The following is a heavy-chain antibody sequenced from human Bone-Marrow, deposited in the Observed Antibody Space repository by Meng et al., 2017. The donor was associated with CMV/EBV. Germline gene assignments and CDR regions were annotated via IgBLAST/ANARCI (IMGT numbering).Heavy chain of an antibody. CDR3: ARGSWENWYFDL. V-gene: IGHV1-2*02. CDR2: INPNSGGT. D-gene: IGHD6-13*01. Sequence: ASVKVSCKASGYIFTGYYLHWVRQVPGQGLEWMGWINPNSGGTNYAQKFQGRVTMTRDTSISTAYMELSRLRSDDTAVYYCARGSWENWYFDLWGRGTLVTASS. CDR1: GYIFTGYY. J-gene: IGHJ2*01.